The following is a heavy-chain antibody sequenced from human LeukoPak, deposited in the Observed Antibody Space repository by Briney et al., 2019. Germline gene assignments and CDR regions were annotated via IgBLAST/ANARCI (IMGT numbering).Heavy chain of an antibody. J-gene: IGHJ4*02. CDR3: ARGTEMTSSSGYYSFDY. CDR1: GGSISGYF. V-gene: IGHV4-4*07. D-gene: IGHD3-22*01. CDR2: IYSSGSN. Sequence: PSETLSLTCTVSGGSISGYFWSWIRQPAGKGLEWIGRIYSSGSNNYNPSLKSRVTMSLDTSKNHLSLNLSSVTAADTAVYYCARGTEMTSSSGYYSFDYWGRGSLVTVSS.